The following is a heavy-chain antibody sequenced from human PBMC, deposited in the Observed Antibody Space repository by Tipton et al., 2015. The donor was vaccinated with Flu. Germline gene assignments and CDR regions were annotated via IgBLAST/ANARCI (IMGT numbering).Heavy chain of an antibody. V-gene: IGHV4-61*02. CDR1: GDSISSSNYY. CDR2: VYTSGNS. CDR3: ARRDYSNYVSDPKSWFDP. Sequence: LRLSCTVSGDSISSSNYYWSWIRQPAGKRLEWIGRVYTSGNSKYNPSLKSRVTISVDTSKNQFSLNMRSVTAADMAVYYCARRDYSNYVSDPKSWFDPWGQGTLVAVSS. D-gene: IGHD4-11*01. J-gene: IGHJ5*02.